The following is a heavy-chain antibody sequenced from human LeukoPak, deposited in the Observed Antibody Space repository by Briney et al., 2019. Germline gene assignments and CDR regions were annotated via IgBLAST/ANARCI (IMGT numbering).Heavy chain of an antibody. CDR2: FDPEDGET. V-gene: IGHV1-24*01. CDR3: AISSTSCHYPCYYYYYGMDV. CDR1: GYTLTELS. J-gene: IGHJ6*02. Sequence: ASVKVSCKVSGYTLTELSMHWVRQAPGKGLEWMGGFDPEDGETIYAQKFQGRVTMTEDTSTDTAYMELSSLRSEDTAVYYCAISSTSCHYPCYYYYYGMDVWGQGTTVTVSS. D-gene: IGHD2-2*01.